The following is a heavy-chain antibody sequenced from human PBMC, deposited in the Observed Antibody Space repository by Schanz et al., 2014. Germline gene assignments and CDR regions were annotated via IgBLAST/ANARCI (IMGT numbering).Heavy chain of an antibody. CDR3: AKEEVYVDSNGMDV. CDR1: GFTFSSYA. CDR2: ISGSGGDT. D-gene: IGHD2-8*01. Sequence: EVQLLESGGGLVQPGGSLRLSCAASGFTFSSYAMSWVRQAPGKGLEWVSAISGSGGDTYYADSVKGRFTISRDNSKNTLYLQMNSLRAEDTALYYCAKEEVYVDSNGMDVWGQGTTVTVSS. J-gene: IGHJ6*02. V-gene: IGHV3-23*01.